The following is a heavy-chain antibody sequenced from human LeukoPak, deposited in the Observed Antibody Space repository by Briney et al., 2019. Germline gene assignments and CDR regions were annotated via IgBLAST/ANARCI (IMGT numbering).Heavy chain of an antibody. J-gene: IGHJ3*01. Sequence: GGSLRLSCAASGFTFSSYDMNWVRQAPGKGLGWVSYISSSSSYIYYADSVKGRFTISRDNAKNSLYLQMNSLRAEDTAVYYCARVDAFDLWGQGTMVTVSS. CDR2: ISSSSSYI. V-gene: IGHV3-21*01. CDR3: ARVDAFDL. CDR1: GFTFSSYD.